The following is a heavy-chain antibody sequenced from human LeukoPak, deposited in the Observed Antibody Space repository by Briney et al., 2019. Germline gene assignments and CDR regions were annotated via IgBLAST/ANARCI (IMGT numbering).Heavy chain of an antibody. V-gene: IGHV2-70*11. D-gene: IGHD4-23*01. CDR3: ARTAGGHSYYDYMDV. CDR1: GFSLSTSGMC. Sequence: SGPTLVNPTQTLTLTCTFSGFSLSTSGMCVSWIRQPPGKALEWLARVDWDDDKYYNTYLKTRLTISKDTSKNQVVLTMTNVNTVDTATYYCARTAGGHSYYDYMDVWGKGTTVTVSS. CDR2: VDWDDDK. J-gene: IGHJ6*03.